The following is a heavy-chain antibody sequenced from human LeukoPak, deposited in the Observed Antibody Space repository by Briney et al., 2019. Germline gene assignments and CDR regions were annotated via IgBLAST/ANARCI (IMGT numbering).Heavy chain of an antibody. CDR3: ARGNDYGDYAY. J-gene: IGHJ4*02. D-gene: IGHD4-17*01. V-gene: IGHV4-59*01. CDR1: GGSISSYY. CDR2: ISYSGST. Sequence: PSETLSLTCTVSGGSISSYYWSWIRQPPGEGLEWIGYISYSGSTNYNPSLKSRVTISVDTSKNQFSLKLSSVTAADTAVYYCARGNDYGDYAYWGQGTLVTVSS.